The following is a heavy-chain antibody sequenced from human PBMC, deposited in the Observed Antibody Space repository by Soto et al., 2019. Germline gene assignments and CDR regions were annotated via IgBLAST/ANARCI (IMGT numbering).Heavy chain of an antibody. Sequence: GWSLRLSCTSSVFTFVDYAMSWVRQAPGKGLEWVGFIRSKAYGGTTEYAASVKGRFTISRDDSKSIAYLQMNSLKTEDTAVYYCTRTTSPPLYYYYYYGMDVWGQGTTVTVSS. CDR2: IRSKAYGGTT. D-gene: IGHD1-1*01. CDR3: TRTTSPPLYYYYYYGMDV. V-gene: IGHV3-49*04. J-gene: IGHJ6*02. CDR1: VFTFVDYA.